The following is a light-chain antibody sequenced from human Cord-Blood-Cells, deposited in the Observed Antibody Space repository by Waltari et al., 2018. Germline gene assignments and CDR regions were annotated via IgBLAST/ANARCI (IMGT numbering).Light chain of an antibody. CDR1: SSDVGGYNY. V-gene: IGLV2-11*01. Sequence: SALTQPRSASGSPGQSVTISCTGTSSDVGGYNYVYWYQQNPGKAPKPMIYDVRKRPSGVPDRFSGSKSGNTASLTISGLQAEDEADYYCCSYAGSYTRVFGGGTKLTVL. J-gene: IGLJ3*02. CDR3: CSYAGSYTRV. CDR2: DVR.